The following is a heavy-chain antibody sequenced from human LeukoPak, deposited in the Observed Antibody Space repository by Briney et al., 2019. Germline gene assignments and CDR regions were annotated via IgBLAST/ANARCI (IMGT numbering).Heavy chain of an antibody. V-gene: IGHV4-38-2*01. CDR1: GYSISSGYY. CDR3: ARGDIVVVPAENWFDP. D-gene: IGHD2-2*01. Sequence: SETLSLTCAVSGYSISSGYYWGWIRQPPGKGLEWIGSIYHSGSTYYNPSLKSRVTISVDTSKNQFFLKLSSVTAADTAVYYCARGDIVVVPAENWFDPWGQGTLVTVSS. CDR2: IYHSGST. J-gene: IGHJ5*02.